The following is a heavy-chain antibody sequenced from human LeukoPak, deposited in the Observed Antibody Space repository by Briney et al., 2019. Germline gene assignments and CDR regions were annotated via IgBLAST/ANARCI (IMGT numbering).Heavy chain of an antibody. D-gene: IGHD4-17*01. V-gene: IGHV1-8*02. CDR3: ARLVNQFDYVTGRFDY. CDR2: MNPNSGNT. J-gene: IGHJ4*02. CDR1: GYTFTTHD. Sequence: ASVKVSCKASGYTFTTHDINWVRQAHGQGLEWMGWMNPNSGNTGFAQKFQGRVTITRNTSISTAYLELSSLRSEDTAVYYCARLVNQFDYVTGRFDYWGQGTLVTVSS.